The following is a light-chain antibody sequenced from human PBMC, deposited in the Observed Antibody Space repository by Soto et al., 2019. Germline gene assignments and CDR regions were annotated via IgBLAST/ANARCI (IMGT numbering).Light chain of an antibody. V-gene: IGKV3-11*01. CDR3: HQRQSWPRT. J-gene: IGKJ1*01. Sequence: EILLTQSPATLSSSPGETATLSCRASQYVGTRLAWYQHKPGQAPRLLIYYTSNRATGIPARFSGSGSGTDFTLTINSLAPEDFAIYYCHQRQSWPRTFGQGTK. CDR1: QYVGTR. CDR2: YTS.